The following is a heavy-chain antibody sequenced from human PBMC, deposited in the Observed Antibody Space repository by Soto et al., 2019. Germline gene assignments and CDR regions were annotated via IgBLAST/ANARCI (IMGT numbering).Heavy chain of an antibody. CDR1: GYSISSGYY. Sequence: SETLSLTCAVSGYSISSGYYWGWIRQPPGKGLEWIGSIYHSGSTYYNPSLKSRVTISVDTSKNQFSLKLSSVTAADTAVYYCAKNLPRTGRFDYWGQGTVVTVS. CDR3: AKNLPRTGRFDY. CDR2: IYHSGST. J-gene: IGHJ4*02. V-gene: IGHV4-38-2*01.